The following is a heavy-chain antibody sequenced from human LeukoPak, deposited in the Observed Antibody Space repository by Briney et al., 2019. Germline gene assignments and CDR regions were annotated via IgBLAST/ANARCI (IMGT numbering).Heavy chain of an antibody. Sequence: AGGSLRLSCAASGFTFSSYSMNWVRQAPGKGLEWVSSISSSSSYIYYADSVKGRFTISRDNAKNSLYLQMNSLRAEDTAVYYCAGAKGVVVVAAAAFDYWGQGTLVTVSS. V-gene: IGHV3-21*01. J-gene: IGHJ4*02. CDR2: ISSSSSYI. CDR3: AGAKGVVVVAAAAFDY. CDR1: GFTFSSYS. D-gene: IGHD2-15*01.